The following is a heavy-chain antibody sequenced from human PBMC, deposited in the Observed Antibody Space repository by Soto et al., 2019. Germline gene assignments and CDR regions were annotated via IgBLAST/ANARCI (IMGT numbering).Heavy chain of an antibody. CDR3: ATSQKGYNWNYFDH. CDR1: GGSISGSYYY. Sequence: SETLSLTCAVSGGSISGSYYYWAWLRQSPGKGPEWIGSVFFTGFTSYNPSLESRVSVSVDTSKSQFSLKLSAVTAADTAVYYCATSQKGYNWNYFDHWGQGALVTVSS. CDR2: VFFTGFT. V-gene: IGHV4-39*01. J-gene: IGHJ4*02. D-gene: IGHD1-20*01.